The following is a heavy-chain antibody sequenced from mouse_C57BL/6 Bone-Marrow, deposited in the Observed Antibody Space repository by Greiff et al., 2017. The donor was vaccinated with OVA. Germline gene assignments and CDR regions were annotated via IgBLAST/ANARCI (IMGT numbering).Heavy chain of an antibody. CDR1: GYSFTGYY. D-gene: IGHD1-1*01. J-gene: IGHJ2*01. Sequence: VQLQQSGPELVKPGASVKISCKASGYSFTGYYMNWVKQSPEKSLEWIGEINPSTGGTTYNQKFKAKATLTVDKSSSTAYMQLKSLTSEDSAVYYCASSTTVVAKDYFDYWGQGTTLTVSS. CDR3: ASSTTVVAKDYFDY. V-gene: IGHV1-42*01. CDR2: INPSTGGT.